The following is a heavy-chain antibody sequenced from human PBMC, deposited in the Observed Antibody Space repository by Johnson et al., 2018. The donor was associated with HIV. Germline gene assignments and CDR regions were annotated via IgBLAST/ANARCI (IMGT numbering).Heavy chain of an antibody. D-gene: IGHD1-14*01. CDR1: GFTVSSNY. V-gene: IGHV3-20*04. Sequence: VQLVESGGGLIQPGGSLRLSCAASGFTVSSNYMSWVRQAPGKGLEWVSGINWNGGSTGYADSVKGRFTISRDNAKNSLYLQMNSLRAEDTAVYYCARDPRIFDMWGQGTMVTVSS. CDR2: INWNGGST. J-gene: IGHJ3*02. CDR3: ARDPRIFDM.